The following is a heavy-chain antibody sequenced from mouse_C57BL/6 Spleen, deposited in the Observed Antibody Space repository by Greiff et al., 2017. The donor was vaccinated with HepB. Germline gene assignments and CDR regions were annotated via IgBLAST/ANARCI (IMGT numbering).Heavy chain of an antibody. J-gene: IGHJ4*01. D-gene: IGHD2-2*01. CDR3: ARSPLVWLRRDLDY. CDR2: IDPSDSYT. V-gene: IGHV1-59*01. Sequence: VQLQQPGAELVRPGTSVKLSCKASGYTFTSYWMHWVKQRPGQGLEWIGVIDPSDSYTNYNQKFKGKATLTVDTSSSTAYMQLSSLTSEDSAVYYCARSPLVWLRRDLDYWGQGTSVTVSS. CDR1: GYTFTSYW.